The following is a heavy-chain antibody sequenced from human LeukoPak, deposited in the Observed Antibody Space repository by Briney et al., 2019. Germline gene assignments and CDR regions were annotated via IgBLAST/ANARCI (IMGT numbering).Heavy chain of an antibody. CDR1: GYTFSSHG. J-gene: IGHJ5*02. CDR3: PRXTXYPNWFDP. V-gene: IGHV1-18*01. CDR2: ISAYNGNT. Sequence: GASVKVSCKASGYTFSSHGISWVRQAPGQGLEWVGWISAYNGNTDYAQRFQGRVTVTTGTSTSTAYLHLRSLRSDDTAVYYCPRXTXYPNWFDPWGQGTLVTVSS.